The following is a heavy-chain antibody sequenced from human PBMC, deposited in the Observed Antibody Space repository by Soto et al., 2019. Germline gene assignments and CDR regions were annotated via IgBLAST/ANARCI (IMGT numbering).Heavy chain of an antibody. Sequence: GASVALCCKDSGGTFSSYSISWVRQATGQGLEWMGGIIPIFGTANYAQKFQGRVTITADESTSTAYMELSSLRSEDTAVYYCAIEYSSSPPYYPIGYWGQGTLVTVS. CDR2: IIPIFGTA. D-gene: IGHD6-6*01. J-gene: IGHJ4*02. V-gene: IGHV1-69*13. CDR3: AIEYSSSPPYYPIGY. CDR1: GGTFSSYS.